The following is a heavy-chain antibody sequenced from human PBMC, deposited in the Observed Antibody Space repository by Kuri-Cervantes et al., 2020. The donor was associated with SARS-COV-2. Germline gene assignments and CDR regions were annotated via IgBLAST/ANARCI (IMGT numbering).Heavy chain of an antibody. D-gene: IGHD5-18*01. CDR1: GGTFSSYA. CDR2: IIPIFGTA. J-gene: IGHJ6*03. Sequence: SVKVSCKASGGTFSSYATSWVRQAPGQGLEWMGGIIPIFGTANYAQKFQGRVTITTDESTSTAYMELSSLRSEDTAVYYCASSIYSYGTYYYYYYYMDVWGKGTTVTVSS. CDR3: ASSIYSYGTYYYYYYYMDV. V-gene: IGHV1-69*05.